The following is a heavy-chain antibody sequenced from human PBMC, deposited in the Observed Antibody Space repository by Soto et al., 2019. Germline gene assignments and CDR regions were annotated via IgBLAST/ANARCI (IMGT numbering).Heavy chain of an antibody. CDR1: GFTFSSYG. V-gene: IGHV3-30*18. CDR2: ISYDGSNK. Sequence: GGSLRLCCAASGFTFSSYGMHWVRQAPGKGLEWVAVISYDGSNKYYADSVKGRFTISRDNSKNTLYLQMNSLRAEDTAVYYCAKGDQQLVNYWGQGTLVTVSS. CDR3: AKGDQQLVNY. J-gene: IGHJ4*02. D-gene: IGHD6-13*01.